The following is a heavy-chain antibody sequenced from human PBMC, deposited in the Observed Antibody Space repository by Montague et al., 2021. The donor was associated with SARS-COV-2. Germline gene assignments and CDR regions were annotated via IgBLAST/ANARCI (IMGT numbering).Heavy chain of an antibody. CDR3: ARHLRVTTVTSHMYHYAMDV. V-gene: IGHV4-59*08. J-gene: IGHJ6*02. CDR2: IYYSGST. Sequence: SETLSLTCAVYGGSFSGYSWSWTRQSPGKGLEWIGYIYYSGSTNYNPSLTSRVTISVDTSKNQVSLKLTSVTAADTAVYYCARHLRVTTVTSHMYHYAMDVWGQGTTVTVSS. D-gene: IGHD4-11*01. CDR1: GGSFSGYS.